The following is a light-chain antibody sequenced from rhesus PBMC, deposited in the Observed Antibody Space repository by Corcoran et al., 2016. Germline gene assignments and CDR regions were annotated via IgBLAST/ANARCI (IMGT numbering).Light chain of an antibody. Sequence: DIQMTQSPSSLSAFVGDTVTITCRASQSISSWLAWYTQKPGKAPKLLIYKASSLQSGVPSRFSGSGSGTDFHLTISSLQSTDFATYYCQQYSSSRTFGQGTKVEIK. J-gene: IGKJ1*01. CDR2: KAS. V-gene: IGKV1-22*01. CDR1: QSISSW. CDR3: QQYSSSRT.